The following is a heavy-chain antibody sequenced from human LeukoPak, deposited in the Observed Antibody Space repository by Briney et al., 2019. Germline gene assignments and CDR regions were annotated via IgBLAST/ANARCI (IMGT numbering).Heavy chain of an antibody. CDR3: AKDRRRYCSGGSCYLFDY. V-gene: IGHV3-21*01. Sequence: GGSLRLSCAASGFTFSSYSLNWVRQAPGKGLEWVSSISSSTSYIYYADSVKGRFTISRDNAKNSLYLQMNSLRAEDTAVYYCAKDRRRYCSGGSCYLFDYWGQGTLVTVSS. D-gene: IGHD2-15*01. CDR2: ISSSTSYI. CDR1: GFTFSSYS. J-gene: IGHJ4*02.